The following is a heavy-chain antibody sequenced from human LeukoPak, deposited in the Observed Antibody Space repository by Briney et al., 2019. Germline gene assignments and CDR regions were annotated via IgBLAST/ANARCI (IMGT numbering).Heavy chain of an antibody. V-gene: IGHV3-7*01. D-gene: IGHD6-6*01. Sequence: PGGSLRLSCAASGFTFSSYWMSWVRQASGKGLEWVANIKQDGSEKYYVDSVKGRFTISRDNAKNSLYLQMNSLRAEDTAVYYCARKSIAARRGYYYYYYGMDVWGQGTTVTVSS. CDR1: GFTFSSYW. CDR3: ARKSIAARRGYYYYYYGMDV. J-gene: IGHJ6*02. CDR2: IKQDGSEK.